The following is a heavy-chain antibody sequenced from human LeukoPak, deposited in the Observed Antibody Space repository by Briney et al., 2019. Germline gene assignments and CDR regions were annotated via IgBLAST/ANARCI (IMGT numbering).Heavy chain of an antibody. CDR3: ARHSPTIFGSHYYYMDV. D-gene: IGHD3-3*01. CDR1: GYSFTSYW. V-gene: IGHV5-51*01. J-gene: IGHJ6*03. Sequence: GESLKISCKGSGYSFTSYWIGWVRQMPGKGLEGMGIIYPGDSDIRYSPSFQSPVTISADKSISTAYLQWSSLKASDTAMYYCARHSPTIFGSHYYYMDVWGKGTTVTVSS. CDR2: IYPGDSDI.